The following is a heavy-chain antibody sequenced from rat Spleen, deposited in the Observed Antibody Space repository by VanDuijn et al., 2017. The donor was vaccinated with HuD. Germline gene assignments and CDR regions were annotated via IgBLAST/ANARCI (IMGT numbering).Heavy chain of an antibody. CDR2: ISYEGSST. Sequence: EVQLVESGGGLVQPGRSMKLSCAASGFTFSDYYMAWVRQAPKNGLELLASISYEGSSTYYGDSVKGRFTISRDNAKSTLYLQMNSLRSEDTDTYYCARLDVTTYYVMDAWGQGASVTVSS. CDR1: GFTFSDYY. J-gene: IGHJ4*01. D-gene: IGHD1-10*01. V-gene: IGHV5-22*01. CDR3: ARLDVTTYYVMDA.